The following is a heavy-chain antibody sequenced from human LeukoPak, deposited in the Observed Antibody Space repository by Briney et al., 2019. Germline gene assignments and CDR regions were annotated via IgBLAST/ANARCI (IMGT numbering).Heavy chain of an antibody. CDR2: IYSGGST. CDR1: GFTVSSNY. CDR3: ARSRQGCSSTSCPLSN. V-gene: IGHV3-53*01. D-gene: IGHD2-2*01. Sequence: GGSLRLSCAASGFTVSSNYMSWVRQAPGKGLEWVSVIYSGGSTYYADSVKGRFTISRDNSKNTLYLQMNSLRAEDTAVYYCARSRQGCSSTSCPLSNWGQGTLVTVSS. J-gene: IGHJ4*02.